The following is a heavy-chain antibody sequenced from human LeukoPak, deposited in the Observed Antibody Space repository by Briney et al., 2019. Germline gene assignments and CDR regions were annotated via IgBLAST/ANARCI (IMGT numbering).Heavy chain of an antibody. CDR1: GYTFTSYD. J-gene: IGHJ4*02. CDR3: ARVRGYSYGQGLDY. D-gene: IGHD5-18*01. V-gene: IGHV1-8*03. CDR2: MNPNTGNT. Sequence: ASVKVSCKASGYTFTSYDINWVRQTSGQGLEWMGWMNPNTGNTGYAQKFQGRVTITRNTSISTVYMELSSLRSEDTAVYYCARVRGYSYGQGLDYWGQGTLVTVSS.